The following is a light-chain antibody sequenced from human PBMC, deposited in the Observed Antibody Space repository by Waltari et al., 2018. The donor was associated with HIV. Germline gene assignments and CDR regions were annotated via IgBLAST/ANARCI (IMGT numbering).Light chain of an antibody. Sequence: DIQMTQSPSSVSASVGGGVTITCRANKKIGTYLAWYQQKLGRAPQLLIYSASRLQDGVPPRFSGSGSGTNFTLTITNLQPEDFATYYCQQAESFPHTFGGGTDV. V-gene: IGKV1-12*01. J-gene: IGKJ4*01. CDR3: QQAESFPHT. CDR2: SAS. CDR1: KKIGTY.